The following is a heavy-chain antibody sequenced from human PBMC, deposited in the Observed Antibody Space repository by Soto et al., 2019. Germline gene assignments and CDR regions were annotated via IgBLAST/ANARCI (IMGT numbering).Heavy chain of an antibody. CDR1: GYTFTGYY. J-gene: IGHJ4*02. Sequence: GASVKVSCKASGYTFTGYYMHWVRQAPGQGLEWMGWINPNSGGTNYAQKFQGWVTMTRDTSISTAYMELSRLRSDDTAVYYCARHSSSAPYYFDYWGQGTLVTVSS. V-gene: IGHV1-2*04. CDR2: INPNSGGT. CDR3: ARHSSSAPYYFDY. D-gene: IGHD6-6*01.